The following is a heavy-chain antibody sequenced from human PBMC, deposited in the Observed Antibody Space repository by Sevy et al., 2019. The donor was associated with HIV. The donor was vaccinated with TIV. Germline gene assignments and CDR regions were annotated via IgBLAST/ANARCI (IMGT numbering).Heavy chain of an antibody. CDR1: GFTFSTYT. V-gene: IGHV3-23*01. CDR3: AKGDRTCNGLDI. D-gene: IGHD2-15*01. Sequence: GRSLRLSCAASGFTFSTYTMSWVRQAPGKGLEWVSAISGRAGSTYYADLVQGRFTISRDKSKNTLYLQMNSLRAEDTAVYYCAKGDRTCNGLDIWGQGTTVTVSS. J-gene: IGHJ6*01. CDR2: ISGRAGST.